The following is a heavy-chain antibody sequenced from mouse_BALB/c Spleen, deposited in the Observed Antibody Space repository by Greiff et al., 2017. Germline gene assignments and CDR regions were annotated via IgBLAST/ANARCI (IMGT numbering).Heavy chain of an antibody. J-gene: IGHJ4*01. D-gene: IGHD1-1*01. CDR1: GFTFSSYY. Sequence: EVKLMESGGGLVKLGGSLKLSCAASGFTFSSYYMSWVRQTPEKRLELVAAINSNGGSTYYPDTVKGRFTISRDNAKNTLYLQMSSLKSEDTALYYCARRVTTVHYAMDYWGQGTSVTVSS. V-gene: IGHV5-6-2*01. CDR2: INSNGGST. CDR3: ARRVTTVHYAMDY.